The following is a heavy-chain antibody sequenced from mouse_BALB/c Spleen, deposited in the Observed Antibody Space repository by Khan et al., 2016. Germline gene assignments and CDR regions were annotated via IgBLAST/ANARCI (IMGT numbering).Heavy chain of an antibody. D-gene: IGHD2-3*01. J-gene: IGHJ1*01. CDR2: INSDGSAI. CDR1: GFTFSGFW. Sequence: EVQLLETGGGLAQPGGSRGLSCEGSGFTFSGFWMSWVRQTPGKTLEWIGDINSDGSAINYAPSIKDRFTIFRDNDKSTLYLQMSNVRSEDTATYFCMRYDGYYLYFDVWGAGTTVTVSS. CDR3: MRYDGYYLYFDV. V-gene: IGHV11-2*02.